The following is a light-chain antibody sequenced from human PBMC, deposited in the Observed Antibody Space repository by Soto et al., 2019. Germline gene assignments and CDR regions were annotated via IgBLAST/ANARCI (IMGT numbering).Light chain of an antibody. CDR3: QQYGTAPWT. CDR2: DAS. V-gene: IGKV3-20*01. Sequence: LSLAAATVALSKGERVILSCRASQSVSSYLAWYQQKPGQAPRLLIYDASNRATGIPDRFSGSGSGTDFTLTISRLEPEDFAVYYCQQYGTAPWTFGQGTIVDIK. J-gene: IGKJ1*01. CDR1: QSVSSY.